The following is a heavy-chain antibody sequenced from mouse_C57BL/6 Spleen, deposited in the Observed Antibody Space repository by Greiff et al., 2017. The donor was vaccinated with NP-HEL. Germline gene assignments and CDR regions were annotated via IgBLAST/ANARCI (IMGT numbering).Heavy chain of an antibody. J-gene: IGHJ2*01. D-gene: IGHD4-1*01. V-gene: IGHV1-69*01. CDR2: IDPSDSYT. CDR3: ARSLGRGGFDY. CDR1: GYTFTSYW. Sequence: QVQLQQPGAELVMPGASVKLSCKASGYTFTSYWMHWVEQRPGQGLEWIGEIDPSDSYTNYNQKFKGKSTLTVDKSSSTAYMQLSSLTSEDSAVYYCARSLGRGGFDYWGQGTTLTVSS.